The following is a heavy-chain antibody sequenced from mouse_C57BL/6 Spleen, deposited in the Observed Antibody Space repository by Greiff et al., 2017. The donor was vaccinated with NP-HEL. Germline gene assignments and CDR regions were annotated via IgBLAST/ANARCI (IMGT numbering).Heavy chain of an antibody. J-gene: IGHJ2*01. D-gene: IGHD3-2*02. V-gene: IGHV1-50*01. CDR3: ATRDSSGYVNY. CDR2: IDPSDSYT. CDR1: GYTFTSYW. Sequence: QVQLKQPGAELVKPGASVKLSCKASGYTFTSYWMQWVKQRPGQGLEWIGEIDPSDSYTNYNQKFKGKATLTVDTSSSTAYMQLSSLTSEDSAVYYCATRDSSGYVNYWGQGTTLTVSS.